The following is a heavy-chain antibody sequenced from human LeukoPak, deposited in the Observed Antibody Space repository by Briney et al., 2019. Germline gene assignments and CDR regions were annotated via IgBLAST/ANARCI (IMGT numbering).Heavy chain of an antibody. D-gene: IGHD5-18*01. V-gene: IGHV3-23*01. CDR3: AKGVSRGYSYGYNFDY. CDR1: GFTFSSYA. Sequence: PGGSLRLSCAASGFTFSSYAMSWVRQAPGKGLEWVSAISGSGGSTYYADSVKGRLTISRDNSKNTLYLQMNSLRAEDTAVYYCAKGVSRGYSYGYNFDYWGQGTLVTVSS. J-gene: IGHJ4*02. CDR2: ISGSGGST.